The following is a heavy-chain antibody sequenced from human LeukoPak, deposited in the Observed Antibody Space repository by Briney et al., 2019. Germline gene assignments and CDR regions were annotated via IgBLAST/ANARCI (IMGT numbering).Heavy chain of an antibody. CDR1: GGSISSGSYY. CDR2: IYTSGST. J-gene: IGHJ4*02. Sequence: SQTLSLTCTVSGGSISSGSYYWSWIRQPAGKGLEWIGCIYTSGSTNYNPSLKSRVTISVDTSKNQFSLKLSSVTAADTAVYYCATASTTVTYFDYWGQGTLVTVSS. CDR3: ATASTTVTYFDY. V-gene: IGHV4-61*02. D-gene: IGHD4-17*01.